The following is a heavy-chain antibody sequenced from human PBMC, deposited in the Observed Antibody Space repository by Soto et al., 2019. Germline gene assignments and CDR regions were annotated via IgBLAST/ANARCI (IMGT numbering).Heavy chain of an antibody. CDR3: ARSRSCTSATCYTPQPFDY. CDR1: GGTFSSDG. CDR2: IIPFLDVT. J-gene: IGHJ4*02. V-gene: IGHV1-69*04. D-gene: IGHD2-2*02. Sequence: ASVKVSSKAPGGTFSSDGLYWVRQTPGQGLEWMGRIIPFLDVTNYAQKFQGRVTITADKATSIAYLELNSLKSEDTAVYYCARSRSCTSATCYTPQPFDYWSQGALVTVSS.